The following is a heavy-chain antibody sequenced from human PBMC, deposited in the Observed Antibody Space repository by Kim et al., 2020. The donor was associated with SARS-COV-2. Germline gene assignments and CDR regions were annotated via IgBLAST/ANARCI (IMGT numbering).Heavy chain of an antibody. V-gene: IGHV4-59*08. CDR1: GDSISGYY. D-gene: IGHD1-26*01. CDR3: ARYVRPGAEGMDV. J-gene: IGHJ6*02. Sequence: SETLSLTCTVSGDSISGYYWSWIRQPPGKGLEWIGYVYYSGGANYNPSLKSRITMSVDTSKNHFSLNLNSVTAADTAVYYCARYVRPGAEGMDVWGQGTTVTVSS. CDR2: VYYSGGA.